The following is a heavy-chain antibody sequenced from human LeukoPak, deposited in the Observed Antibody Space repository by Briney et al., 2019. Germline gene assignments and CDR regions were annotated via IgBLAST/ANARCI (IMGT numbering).Heavy chain of an antibody. CDR3: ARAYGDMVRGVDQDY. CDR1: GFTFSDYY. Sequence: GGSLRLSCAASGFTFSDYYMSWVRQAPGKGLEWVSVTYRGGSTYYADSVKGRFTISRDNSNNALYLQMNSLRAEDTAVYYCARAYGDMVRGVDQDYWGQGTLVTVSS. J-gene: IGHJ4*02. V-gene: IGHV3-53*01. CDR2: TYRGGST. D-gene: IGHD3-10*01.